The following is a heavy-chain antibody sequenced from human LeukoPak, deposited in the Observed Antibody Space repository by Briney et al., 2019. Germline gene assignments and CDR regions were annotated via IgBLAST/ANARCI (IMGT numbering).Heavy chain of an antibody. CDR2: IDASALST. D-gene: IGHD3-22*01. Sequence: GGSLRLSCAASGFTVSSNYMSWVRQAPGKGLEWVSSIDASALSTYYADSVKGRFTISRDNSKNTLYLEMNSLRAEDTAVYYCATDPYTYYYDISGYNSDYWGQGTLVTVSS. CDR3: ATDPYTYYYDISGYNSDY. CDR1: GFTVSSNY. J-gene: IGHJ4*02. V-gene: IGHV3-23*01.